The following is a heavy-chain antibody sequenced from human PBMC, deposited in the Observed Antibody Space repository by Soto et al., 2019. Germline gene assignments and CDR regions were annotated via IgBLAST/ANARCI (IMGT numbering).Heavy chain of an antibody. J-gene: IGHJ3*02. Sequence: QVQLTQWGAGLLKPSETLSLTCAVYGGSFSAYYWSWIRQSPGKGLEWIGEINHSENTNYNPSLKSRITTSVDTSKNQFSLKLRSVTAADTAVYYCARGYCSSDSCYPPDAFDIWGQGTTVTVSS. D-gene: IGHD2-15*01. V-gene: IGHV4-34*01. CDR1: GGSFSAYY. CDR2: INHSENT. CDR3: ARGYCSSDSCYPPDAFDI.